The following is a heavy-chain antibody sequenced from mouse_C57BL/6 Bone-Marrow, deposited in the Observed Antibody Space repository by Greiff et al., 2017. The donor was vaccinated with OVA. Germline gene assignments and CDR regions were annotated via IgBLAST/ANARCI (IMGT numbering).Heavy chain of an antibody. CDR2: ISYSGST. Sequence: EVQRVESGPGLAKPSQTLSLTCSVTGYSITSDYWNLIRKFPGNKLEYMGYISYSGSTYYNPSLKSRISITRDTSKNQYYLQLNSVTTEDTATYYCARGGYYWYFDVWGTGTTVTVSS. CDR1: GYSITSDY. CDR3: ARGGYYWYFDV. J-gene: IGHJ1*03. D-gene: IGHD1-1*02. V-gene: IGHV3-8*01.